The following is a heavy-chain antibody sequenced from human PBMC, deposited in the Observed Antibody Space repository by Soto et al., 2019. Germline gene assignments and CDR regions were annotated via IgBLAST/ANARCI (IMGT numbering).Heavy chain of an antibody. CDR3: AHSRDYGGVYSSYGMDV. CDR2: IYCDDDK. Sequence: SAPTLVNPTQTLTLACTCSGFSLSTNGVGVGWIRQPPGKALEWLALIYCDDDKRYSPSLKSRLTITKDTSKNQVVLTMANMEPVDTATYYCAHSRDYGGVYSSYGMDVWAQGTTVPVSS. J-gene: IGHJ6*02. D-gene: IGHD4-17*01. CDR1: GFSLSTNGVG. V-gene: IGHV2-5*02.